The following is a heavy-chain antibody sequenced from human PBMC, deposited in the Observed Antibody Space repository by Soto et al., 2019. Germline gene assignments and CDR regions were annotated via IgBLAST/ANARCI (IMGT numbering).Heavy chain of an antibody. J-gene: IGHJ4*02. CDR3: AREGRDSSGYFYYFDY. Sequence: LRLSCAASGFTFSSYAMHWVRQAPGKGLEWVAIISYDGSNKYYADSVKGRFTITRDNSKNTLYLQMNSLRAEDTAVYYCAREGRDSSGYFYYFDYWGQGTLVTVSS. CDR1: GFTFSSYA. CDR2: ISYDGSNK. V-gene: IGHV3-30-3*01. D-gene: IGHD3-22*01.